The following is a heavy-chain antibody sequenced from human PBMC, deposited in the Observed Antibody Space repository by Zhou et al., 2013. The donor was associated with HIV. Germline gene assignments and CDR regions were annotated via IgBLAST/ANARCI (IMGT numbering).Heavy chain of an antibody. CDR3: ARVYSGSTLGWFDP. J-gene: IGHJ5*02. D-gene: IGHD1-26*01. V-gene: IGHV1-69*04. CDR2: IIPILGIA. Sequence: QVQLVQSGAEVKKPGSSVKVSCKASGGTFSSYAISWVRQAPGQGLEWMGRIIPILGIANYAQKFQGRVTITADKSTSTAYMELSSLRSEDTAVYYCARVYSGSTLGWFDPWGQGTLVTVSS. CDR1: GGTFSSYA.